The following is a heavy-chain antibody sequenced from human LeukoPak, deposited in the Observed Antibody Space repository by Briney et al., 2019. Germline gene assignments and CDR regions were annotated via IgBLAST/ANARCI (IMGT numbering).Heavy chain of an antibody. J-gene: IGHJ4*02. CDR3: AKAPPDMAVAGYFDY. D-gene: IGHD6-19*01. CDR1: AFTFTTYA. V-gene: IGHV3-23*01. Sequence: PTGGSLRLSYPPSAFTFTTYAMSCVRQDAGKGLEWVSTIRGRGGSTYYADSVRGRFTISRDNFQNTRYLQISSLTDEDTALYCCAKAPPDMAVAGYFDYWGQGTLVTVSS. CDR2: IRGRGGST.